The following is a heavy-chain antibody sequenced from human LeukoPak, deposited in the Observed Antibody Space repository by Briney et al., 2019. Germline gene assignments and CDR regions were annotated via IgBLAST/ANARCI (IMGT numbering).Heavy chain of an antibody. CDR1: GFTFRSYD. D-gene: IGHD3-22*01. Sequence: PGGSLRLSCAASGFTFRSYDMHWVRQPTGNGLEWVSAIGSAGEIYYPGSVKGRFTISRDNAKNSLYLQMNSLRAGDTAVYYCARAKMFYYEGGTYYHAFDIWGQGTMVTVSS. J-gene: IGHJ3*02. CDR2: IGSAGEI. CDR3: ARAKMFYYEGGTYYHAFDI. V-gene: IGHV3-13*04.